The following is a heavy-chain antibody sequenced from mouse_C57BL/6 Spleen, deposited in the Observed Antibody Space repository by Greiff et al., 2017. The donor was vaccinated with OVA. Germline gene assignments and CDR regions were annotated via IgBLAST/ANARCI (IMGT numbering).Heavy chain of an antibody. J-gene: IGHJ4*01. CDR1: GYTFTSYW. D-gene: IGHD1-1*01. CDR2: IDPSDSAT. CDR3: ATLITTVVATGAMDY. V-gene: IGHV1-52*01. Sequence: QVQLQQPGAELVRPGSSVKLSCKASGYTFTSYWMHWVKQRPIQGLEWIGNIDPSDSATHYNQKFKDKATLTVDKSSSTAYMQLSSLTSEDSAVYYCATLITTVVATGAMDYWGQGTSVTVSS.